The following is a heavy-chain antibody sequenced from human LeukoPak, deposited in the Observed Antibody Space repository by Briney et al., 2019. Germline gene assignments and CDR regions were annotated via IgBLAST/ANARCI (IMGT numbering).Heavy chain of an antibody. V-gene: IGHV3-30-3*01. D-gene: IGHD3-22*01. Sequence: GGSLRLSCAASGCTFSSYAMHWVRQTPGKGLEWVAVISYDGSNKYYADSVKGRFTISRDNSKNTLYLQMNSLRAEDTAVYYCAKAYDYYDSSGYHWGQGTLVTVSS. CDR3: AKAYDYYDSSGYH. CDR2: ISYDGSNK. CDR1: GCTFSSYA. J-gene: IGHJ5*02.